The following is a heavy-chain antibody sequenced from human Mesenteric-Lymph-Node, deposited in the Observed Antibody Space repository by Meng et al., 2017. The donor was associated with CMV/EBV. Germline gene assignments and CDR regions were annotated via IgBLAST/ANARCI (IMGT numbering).Heavy chain of an antibody. CDR2: IKKKSDGGST. J-gene: IGHJ5*02. CDR1: GFTFSNTW. D-gene: IGHD2-2*01. V-gene: IGHV3-15*01. Sequence: SCAPSGFTFSNTWMSWVRQAPGKGLEWVGRIKKKSDGGSTDYAAPVKGRFTISRDDSKNTLYLQMNSLKTEDTAVYYCTTVWYQLPFTWGQGTLVTVSS. CDR3: TTVWYQLPFT.